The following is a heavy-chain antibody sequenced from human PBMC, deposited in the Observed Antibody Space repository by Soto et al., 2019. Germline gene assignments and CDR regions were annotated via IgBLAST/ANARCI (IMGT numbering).Heavy chain of an antibody. J-gene: IGHJ3*01. CDR2: IYYNGNT. CDR3: ARARLRAVYAFDF. V-gene: IGHV4-31*03. D-gene: IGHD4-17*01. Sequence: SETLSLTCTLSGVSITSGAYYWTWVRQHPGKGLEWIGYIYYNGNTYFSPSLKSRLTISIDTSKNQFSLKLSSVTAADAAMYYCARARLRAVYAFDFWGQGTMVTVSS. CDR1: GVSITSGAYY.